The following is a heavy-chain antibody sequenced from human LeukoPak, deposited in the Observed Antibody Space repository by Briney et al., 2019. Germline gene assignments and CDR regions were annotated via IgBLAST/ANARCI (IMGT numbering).Heavy chain of an antibody. CDR1: GYTFTCYY. J-gene: IGHJ4*02. V-gene: IGHV1-2*02. Sequence: GASVKVSCKASGYTFTCYYMHWVRQAPGQGLEWMGWIDHNSGGTNYAQKFQGRVTMTRDTSISTAYMELSRLRSDETAEYYCARGKDGGAGIVVAPAVFDYWGQGTLVTVSS. D-gene: IGHD2-2*01. CDR3: ARGKDGGAGIVVAPAVFDY. CDR2: IDHNSGGT.